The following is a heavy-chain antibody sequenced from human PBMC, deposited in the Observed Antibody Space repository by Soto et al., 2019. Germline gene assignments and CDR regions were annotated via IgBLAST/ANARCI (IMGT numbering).Heavy chain of an antibody. J-gene: IGHJ4*02. V-gene: IGHV4-59*01. CDR2: TYYSGST. Sequence: QVQLQESGPGLVKPSETLSLTCTVSGGSTSSYYWSWIRQPPGKGLEWIGYTYYSGSTNYNASLMRRVAISVATSKNQFSLKLSSVTAADTAVYYCARDQGSGWSDYWGQGTLVTVSS. CDR3: ARDQGSGWSDY. D-gene: IGHD6-19*01. CDR1: GGSTSSYY.